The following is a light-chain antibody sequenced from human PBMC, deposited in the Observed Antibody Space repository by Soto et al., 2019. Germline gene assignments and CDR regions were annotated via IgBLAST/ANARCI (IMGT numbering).Light chain of an antibody. V-gene: IGKV3-11*01. J-gene: IGKJ4*01. CDR2: DAF. Sequence: EIVLTQSPATLSLSPGERATLSCRASQSVGSYFAWYQQKPGQAPRLLIYDAFSRATGIPARFSGSGSGTDFTLTISSLVPEECAVYFCQQRSSRPLTFGGRTMVEIK. CDR3: QQRSSRPLT. CDR1: QSVGSY.